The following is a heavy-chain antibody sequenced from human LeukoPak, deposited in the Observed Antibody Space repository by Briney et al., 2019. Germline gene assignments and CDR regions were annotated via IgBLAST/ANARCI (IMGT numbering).Heavy chain of an antibody. CDR2: ISYDGSNK. CDR3: AKDAVDTAMEY. D-gene: IGHD5-18*01. V-gene: IGHV3-30*18. Sequence: GGSLRLSCAASGFTFSSYGMHWVRQAPGKGLEWVAVISYDGSNKYYADSVKGRFTISRDNSKNTLYLQMNSLRAEDTAVYYCAKDAVDTAMEYWGQGTLVTVSS. CDR1: GFTFSSYG. J-gene: IGHJ4*02.